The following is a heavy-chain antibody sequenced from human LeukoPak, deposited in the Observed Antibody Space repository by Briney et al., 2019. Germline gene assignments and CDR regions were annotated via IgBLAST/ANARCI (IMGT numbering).Heavy chain of an antibody. Sequence: GAAVKVSCKASGYTFISYYIHWVRQAPGQGLEWMGGMNPSGGSTSYAQKFQGRVTMTRDTSTSTVYMELSSLTSEDTAVYYCARGEDPYEGFGDDNAGYFDYWGQGTLVTVSS. CDR3: ARGEDPYEGFGDDNAGYFDY. V-gene: IGHV1-46*01. CDR2: MNPSGGST. J-gene: IGHJ4*02. CDR1: GYTFISYY. D-gene: IGHD3-9*01.